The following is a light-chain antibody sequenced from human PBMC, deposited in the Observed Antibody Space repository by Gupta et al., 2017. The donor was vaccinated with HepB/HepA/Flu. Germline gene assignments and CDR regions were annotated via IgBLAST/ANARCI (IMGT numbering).Light chain of an antibody. V-gene: IGKV3-15*01. CDR3: QQYNNWPLT. Sequence: EIVMTQSPATLSVSPGERATLSCRASQSVSSNLAWYQQKPGQGPRLLIYGASTRATGIPARFSGSGSGTEFTLTISSLQSEDFAVYYCQQYNNWPLTFGRGTKVEIK. J-gene: IGKJ4*01. CDR2: GAS. CDR1: QSVSSN.